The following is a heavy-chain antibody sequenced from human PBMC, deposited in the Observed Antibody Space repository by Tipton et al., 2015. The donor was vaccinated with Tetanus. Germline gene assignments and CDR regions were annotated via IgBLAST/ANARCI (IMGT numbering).Heavy chain of an antibody. CDR1: GDYLSDYY. D-gene: IGHD1-26*01. CDR3: ARGLPREPSYLDY. CDR2: IYYTALT. V-gene: IGHV4-31*11. J-gene: IGHJ4*02. Sequence: GLVKPSETLSLTCGVFGDYLSDYYWTWVRQPPGKGLEWIGNIYYTALTSYSPSLNSRVRIAVDTSKNQFSLSLTSVTAADTAVYFCARGLPREPSYLDYWGQGKQVTVSP.